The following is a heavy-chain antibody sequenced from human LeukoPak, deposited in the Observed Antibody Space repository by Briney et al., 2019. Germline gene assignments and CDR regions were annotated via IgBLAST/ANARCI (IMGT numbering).Heavy chain of an antibody. Sequence: PGGSLRLSCAASGFTFSSYGMHWVRQAPGKGLEWVAVISYDGSNKYYADSVKGRFTISRDNSKNTLYLQMNSLRAEDTAVYYCAKDSTARQFDPWGQGTLVTVSS. V-gene: IGHV3-30*18. CDR1: GFTFSSYG. CDR2: ISYDGSNK. J-gene: IGHJ5*02. CDR3: AKDSTARQFDP. D-gene: IGHD1-14*01.